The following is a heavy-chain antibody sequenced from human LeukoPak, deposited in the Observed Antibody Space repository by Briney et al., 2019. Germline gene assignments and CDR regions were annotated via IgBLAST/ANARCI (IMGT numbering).Heavy chain of an antibody. CDR3: ARGYDSSAYYYYFIDY. CDR1: GYTFTGYY. Sequence: ASVRVSCKASGYTFTGYYMHWVRQAPGQGLEWLGWINPNSGGTNYAQKFQGRVTMTRDTSISTAYMELSRPRSDDTAVYYCARGYDSSAYYYYFIDYWGQGTLVTVSS. CDR2: INPNSGGT. V-gene: IGHV1-2*02. J-gene: IGHJ4*02. D-gene: IGHD3-22*01.